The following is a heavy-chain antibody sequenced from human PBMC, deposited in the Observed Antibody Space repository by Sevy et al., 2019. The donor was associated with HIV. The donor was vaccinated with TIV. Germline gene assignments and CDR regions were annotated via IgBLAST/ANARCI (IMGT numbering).Heavy chain of an antibody. V-gene: IGHV1-69*13. CDR2: IIPIFGTA. CDR3: AREWGYCSGGSCLDGMDV. D-gene: IGHD2-15*01. J-gene: IGHJ6*02. CDR1: GYTFTGYN. Sequence: ASVKVSCKASGYTFTGYNIHWVRQAPGQGLEWMGGIIPIFGTANYAQKFQGRVTITADESTSTAYMELSSLRSEDTAVYYCAREWGYCSGGSCLDGMDVWGQGTTVTVSS.